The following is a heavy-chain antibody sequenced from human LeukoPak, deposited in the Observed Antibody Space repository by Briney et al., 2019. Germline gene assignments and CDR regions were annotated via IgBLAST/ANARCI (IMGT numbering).Heavy chain of an antibody. Sequence: GGSLRLSCTAPGFTFSSYAIHWIRQAPGKGLEWVANIKQDQSEKWYVASVKGRFTVSRDNAKNSMYLQMNSLRAEDTAIYYCARSVEEGYCSETSCYAGYWGRGTLVTVSS. V-gene: IGHV3-7*03. CDR2: IKQDQSEK. CDR3: ARSVEEGYCSETSCYAGY. D-gene: IGHD2-2*01. J-gene: IGHJ4*02. CDR1: GFTFSSYA.